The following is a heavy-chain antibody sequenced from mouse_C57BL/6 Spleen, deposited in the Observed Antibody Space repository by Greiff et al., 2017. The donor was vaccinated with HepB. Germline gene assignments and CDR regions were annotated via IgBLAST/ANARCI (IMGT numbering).Heavy chain of an antibody. V-gene: IGHV14-4*01. CDR1: GFNIKDDY. CDR2: IDPENGDT. CDR3: TTVYGSSLPWFAY. J-gene: IGHJ3*01. Sequence: VQLQQSGAELVRPGASVKLSCTASGFNIKDDYMHWVKQRPEQGLEWIGWIDPENGDTEYASKFQGKATITADTSSNTAYLQLSSLTSEDTAVYYCTTVYGSSLPWFAYWGQGTLVTVSA. D-gene: IGHD1-1*01.